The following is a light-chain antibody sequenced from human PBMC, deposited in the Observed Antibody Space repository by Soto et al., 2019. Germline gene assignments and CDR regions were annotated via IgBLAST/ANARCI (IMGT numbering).Light chain of an antibody. CDR1: QSVSST. Sequence: DIVMTQSPATLSVSPGERATLSCRASQSVSSTLAWYQQKRGQAPRLLMYGASTRATGIPVRFSGSVSGTEFTLIISTLQSEDFAVYSCQQSNDWPRTFGQGTKVEIK. V-gene: IGKV3-15*01. CDR2: GAS. CDR3: QQSNDWPRT. J-gene: IGKJ1*01.